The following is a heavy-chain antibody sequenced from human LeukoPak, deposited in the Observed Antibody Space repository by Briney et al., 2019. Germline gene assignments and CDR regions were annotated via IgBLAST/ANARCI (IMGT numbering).Heavy chain of an antibody. V-gene: IGHV3-73*01. CDR2: IRSKANSYAT. CDR1: GFTFSGSA. Sequence: GSLRLSCAASGFTFSGSAMHWLRQASGKGLEWVGRIRSKANSYATAYAASVKGRFTISRDDSKNTAYLQMNSLKTEDTAVYYCTRRSGEDWFYGMDVWGQGTTVTVSS. CDR3: TRRSGEDWFYGMDV. J-gene: IGHJ6*02. D-gene: IGHD3/OR15-3a*01.